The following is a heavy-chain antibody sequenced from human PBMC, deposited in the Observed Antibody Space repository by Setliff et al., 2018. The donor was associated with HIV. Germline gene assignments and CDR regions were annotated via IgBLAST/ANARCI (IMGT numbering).Heavy chain of an antibody. CDR2: MNPNRGNT. V-gene: IGHV1-8*03. D-gene: IGHD6-19*01. J-gene: IGHJ4*02. CDR1: GYTFTNYD. Sequence: GASVKVSCKASGYTFTNYDINWVRQATGQGLEWMGWMNPNRGNTVYAQKFQGRVTITRNTSINTAYMELSNLRSEDTAVYYCARGRPFRGAVAGPAHFEYWGQGTRVTVPQ. CDR3: ARGRPFRGAVAGPAHFEY.